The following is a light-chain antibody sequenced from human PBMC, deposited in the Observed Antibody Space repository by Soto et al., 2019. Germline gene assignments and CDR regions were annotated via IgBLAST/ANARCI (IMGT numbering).Light chain of an antibody. J-gene: IGKJ2*01. V-gene: IGKV1-39*01. CDR1: QNISTN. CDR3: HQTYSTPYT. Sequence: DIQMTQSPTSLSSSVGDRVTITCRASQNISTNLNWYQQKLREAPKLLIYAASRFQSGVPLRFSGGGSGTHFTLTISGLQPEDFATYYYHQTYSTPYTFGQGTRLEI. CDR2: AAS.